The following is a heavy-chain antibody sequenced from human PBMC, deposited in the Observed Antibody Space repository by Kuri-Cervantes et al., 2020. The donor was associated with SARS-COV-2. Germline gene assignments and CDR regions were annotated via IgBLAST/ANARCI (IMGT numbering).Heavy chain of an antibody. V-gene: IGHV3-21*01. J-gene: IGHJ6*02. D-gene: IGHD2-15*01. Sequence: GESLKISCAASGFTSSSYSMNWVRQAPGKGLEWVSSISSSSSYIYYADSVKGRFTIPRDNAKNSPYLQMNSLRAEDTAVYYCARDPPSPYCSGGSCRTDVWGQGTTVTV. CDR2: ISSSSSYI. CDR1: GFTSSSYS. CDR3: ARDPPSPYCSGGSCRTDV.